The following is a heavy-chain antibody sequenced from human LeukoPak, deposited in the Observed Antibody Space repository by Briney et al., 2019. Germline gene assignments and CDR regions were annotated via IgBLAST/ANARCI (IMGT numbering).Heavy chain of an antibody. Sequence: GESLKISCRGSGYDFTRYWIGWVRQMPGKGLEWMGIIYPGDSDTRYSPSFQGQVTISADKSISTAYLQWTSLKASDTAMYYCARGSYASSGYLDYWGQGTLVTVSS. D-gene: IGHD3-22*01. J-gene: IGHJ4*02. CDR1: GYDFTRYW. CDR3: ARGSYASSGYLDY. CDR2: IYPGDSDT. V-gene: IGHV5-51*01.